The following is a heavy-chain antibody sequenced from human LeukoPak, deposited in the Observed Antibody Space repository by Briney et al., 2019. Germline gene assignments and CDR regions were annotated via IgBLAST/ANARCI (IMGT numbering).Heavy chain of an antibody. CDR1: GFNLRGNA. Sequence: PGGSLRLSCAASGFNLRGNALQWIRLAPGKGLECVAVKAYDGREFYSESVKGRFTISSDNSKNTFYLQMNSLTIDDTAMYYCAKEQDSCDVWGQGTMVTVS. CDR2: KAYDGRE. J-gene: IGHJ3*01. V-gene: IGHV3-30-3*02. CDR3: AKEQDSCDV.